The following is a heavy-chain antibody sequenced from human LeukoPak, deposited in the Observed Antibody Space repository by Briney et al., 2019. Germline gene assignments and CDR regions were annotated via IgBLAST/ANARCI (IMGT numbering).Heavy chain of an antibody. Sequence: GGSLRLSCAASGFXFSSYAISWVRQAPGKGLEWVSYISSSSSYTNYADSVKGRFTISRDNSKNTLYLQMNSLRAEDTAVYYCVRGDYGDYTLFDYWGQGTLVTVSS. CDR2: ISSSSSYT. V-gene: IGHV3-11*05. CDR3: VRGDYGDYTLFDY. CDR1: GFXFSSYA. J-gene: IGHJ4*02. D-gene: IGHD4-17*01.